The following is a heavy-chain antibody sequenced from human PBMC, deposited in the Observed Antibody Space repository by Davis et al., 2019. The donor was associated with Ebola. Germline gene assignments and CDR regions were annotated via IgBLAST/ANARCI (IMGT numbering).Heavy chain of an antibody. Sequence: GGSLRLSCAASGFTFSSYSMNWVRQVPGKGLEWVSYIGTSGSTIYYADSVKGRFTISRDDAKNSVYLQMNSLRAEDTAVYYCARGWTARHSINYFDFWGQGALVIVSS. D-gene: IGHD6-6*01. CDR2: IGTSGSTI. CDR3: ARGWTARHSINYFDF. V-gene: IGHV3-48*04. CDR1: GFTFSSYS. J-gene: IGHJ4*02.